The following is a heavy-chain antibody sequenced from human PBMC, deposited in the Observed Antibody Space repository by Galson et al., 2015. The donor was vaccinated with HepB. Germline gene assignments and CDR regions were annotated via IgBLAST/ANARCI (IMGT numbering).Heavy chain of an antibody. D-gene: IGHD2-2*01. Sequence: SVKVSCKASGGTFSSYAISWVRQAPGQGLEWMGGIIPIFGTANYAQKFQGRVTITADESTSTAYMELSSLRSEDTAVYYCARDRGYCSSTSCYEGDYWGQGTLVTVSS. V-gene: IGHV1-69*13. CDR2: IIPIFGTA. CDR1: GGTFSSYA. CDR3: ARDRGYCSSTSCYEGDY. J-gene: IGHJ4*02.